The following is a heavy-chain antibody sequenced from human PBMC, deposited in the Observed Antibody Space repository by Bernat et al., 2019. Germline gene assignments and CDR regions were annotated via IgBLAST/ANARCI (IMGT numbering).Heavy chain of an antibody. J-gene: IGHJ4*02. CDR1: GGSISSGGYY. CDR2: IYYSGST. V-gene: IGHV4-31*03. D-gene: IGHD2-8*02. Sequence: QVQLQESGPGLVKPSQTLSLTCTVSGGSISSGGYYWSWIRQHPGKGLEWIGYIYYSGSTYYNPSLKSRVTISVGTSKNQCSLKLSSVTAADTAVYYCAGYVVYAIRIDYWGQGTLVTVSS. CDR3: AGYVVYAIRIDY.